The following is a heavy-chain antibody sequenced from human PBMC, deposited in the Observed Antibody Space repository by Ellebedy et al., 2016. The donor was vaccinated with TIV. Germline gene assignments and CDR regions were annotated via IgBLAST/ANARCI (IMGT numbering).Heavy chain of an antibody. CDR1: GFTVNSNY. J-gene: IGHJ3*02. CDR3: AKETFNDVDLKVWGVLDI. D-gene: IGHD5/OR15-5a*01. V-gene: IGHV3-66*01. Sequence: GESLKISCVVSGFTVNSNYMSWVRQAPGKGLEWVSVSHRDGDTNYADSVKGRFIVSRDKSRNTLYLQMTGLSVEDTAVYYCAKETFNDVDLKVWGVLDIWGQGTMVTVSS. CDR2: SHRDGDT.